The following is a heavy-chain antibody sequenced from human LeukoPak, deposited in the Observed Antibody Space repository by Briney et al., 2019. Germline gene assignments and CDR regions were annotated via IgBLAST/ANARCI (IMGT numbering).Heavy chain of an antibody. D-gene: IGHD3-3*01. CDR1: GGSISSSSYY. CDR2: IYYSGST. J-gene: IGHJ4*02. CDR3: WSRMVIFGVVDIDY. V-gene: IGHV4-39*07. Sequence: VKPSETLSLTCTVSGGSISSSSYYWGWIRQPPGKGLEWIGSIYYSGSTYYNPSLKSRVTISVDTSKNQFSLELSSVTAADTAVYYCWSRMVIFGVVDIDYWGQGTLVTVSS.